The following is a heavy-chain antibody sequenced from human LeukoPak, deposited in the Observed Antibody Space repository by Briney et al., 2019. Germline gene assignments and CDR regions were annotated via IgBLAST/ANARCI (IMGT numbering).Heavy chain of an antibody. CDR1: GDSTYGYN. CDR3: ATERSRGLAL. D-gene: IGHD2-2*01. V-gene: IGHV4-4*07. Sequence: SETLSLTCTVPGDSTYGYNWSWLRQPAGKGLEWIGRMYTSRSANYNPSLKSRVTMSLDTSKKLFSLQMSSVTAADTAIYYCATERSRGLALWGQGALVIVSS. CDR2: MYTSRSA. J-gene: IGHJ5*02.